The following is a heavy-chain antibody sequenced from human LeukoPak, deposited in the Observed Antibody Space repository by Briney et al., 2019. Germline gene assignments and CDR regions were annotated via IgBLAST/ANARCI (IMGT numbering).Heavy chain of an antibody. Sequence: PSQTLSLTCAVSGGSISSGGYSWSWIRQPPGKGLEWIGYIYHSGSTYYNPSLKSRVTISVDRSKNQFSLKLSSMTAADTAVYYCARVVANAFDIWGQGTMVTVSS. V-gene: IGHV4-30-2*01. CDR3: ARVVANAFDI. D-gene: IGHD2-15*01. CDR2: IYHSGST. J-gene: IGHJ3*02. CDR1: GGSISSGGYS.